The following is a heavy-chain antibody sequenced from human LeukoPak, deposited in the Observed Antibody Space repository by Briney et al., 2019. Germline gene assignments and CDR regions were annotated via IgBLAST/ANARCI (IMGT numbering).Heavy chain of an antibody. CDR2: ISWNSGSI. D-gene: IGHD6-13*01. V-gene: IGHV3-9*01. CDR3: AKEKYSSSWYVVDY. Sequence: AGGSLRLSCAASGFTFDDYAMHWVRQAPGKGLEWVSGISWNSGSIGYADSVKGRFTISRDNAKNSLYLQMNSLRAEDTALYHCAKEKYSSSWYVVDYWGQGTLVTVSS. CDR1: GFTFDDYA. J-gene: IGHJ4*02.